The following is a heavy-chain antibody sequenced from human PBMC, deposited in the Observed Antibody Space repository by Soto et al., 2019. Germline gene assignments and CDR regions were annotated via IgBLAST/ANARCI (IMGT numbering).Heavy chain of an antibody. D-gene: IGHD2-8*01. Sequence: GGSLRLSCASSACTFSGSAMHCVRESSGKGLEWVGHIRSRTNNYATSYAASVKGRFTISRDDSKNTAYLQMNSLKTEDTAVYYCTLVYPGIIPGFDPWGLGTLVTVSS. J-gene: IGHJ5*02. CDR2: IRSRTNNYAT. CDR1: ACTFSGSA. CDR3: TLVYPGIIPGFDP. V-gene: IGHV3-73*01.